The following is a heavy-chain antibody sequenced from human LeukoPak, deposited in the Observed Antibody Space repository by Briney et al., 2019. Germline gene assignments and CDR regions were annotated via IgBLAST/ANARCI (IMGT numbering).Heavy chain of an antibody. V-gene: IGHV3-11*04. Sequence: PGGSLILSCAASGFTFSDYYMSWIRQAPGKGPEWVSYISSSGSTIYYADSVKGRFTISRDNAKNSLYLQMNSLRAEDTAVYYCARVVGDQLLNWFDPWGQGTLVTVSS. D-gene: IGHD2/OR15-2a*01. CDR2: ISSSGSTI. CDR1: GFTFSDYY. CDR3: ARVVGDQLLNWFDP. J-gene: IGHJ5*02.